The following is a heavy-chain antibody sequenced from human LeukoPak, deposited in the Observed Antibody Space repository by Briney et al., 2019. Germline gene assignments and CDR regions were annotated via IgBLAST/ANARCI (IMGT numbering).Heavy chain of an antibody. CDR1: GFTFSSYS. Sequence: GGSLRLSCAASGFTFSSYSMKWVRQAPGRGGEWVSYISSRSSTIYYADSVKGRFTISRDNAQNSLYLQMNSLRAEDTAVYYCARVSGYFDWLFDYWGQGTLVTVSS. J-gene: IGHJ4*02. D-gene: IGHD3-9*01. CDR3: ARVSGYFDWLFDY. V-gene: IGHV3-48*01. CDR2: ISSRSSTI.